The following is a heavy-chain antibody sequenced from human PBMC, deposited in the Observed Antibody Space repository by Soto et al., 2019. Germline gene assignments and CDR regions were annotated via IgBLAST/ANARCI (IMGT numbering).Heavy chain of an antibody. D-gene: IGHD6-13*01. CDR2: IKSKADSGTT. V-gene: IGHV3-15*01. Sequence: EVQLVDSGGGLVKPGGSLRLSCAASGFTFSNAWMSWVRQAPGKGLEWVGRIKSKADSGTTDYAAPVKGRFTISRDDSKNTVYLQMNSLKTEDTAVYYCTTDRVYGTSYCARYFDYWGLGTLVTVSS. CDR3: TTDRVYGTSYCARYFDY. J-gene: IGHJ4*02. CDR1: GFTFSNAW.